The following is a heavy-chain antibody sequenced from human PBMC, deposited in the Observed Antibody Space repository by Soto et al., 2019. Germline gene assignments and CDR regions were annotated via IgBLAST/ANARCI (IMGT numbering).Heavy chain of an antibody. CDR2: INHSGST. CDR3: ARVLYYFDY. V-gene: IGHV4-34*01. Sequence: SETPSLTCAVYGGSFSGYYWSWIRQPPGKGLEWIGEINHSGSTNYNPSLKSRVTISVDTSKNQFSLKLSSVTAADTAVYYCARVLYYFDYWGQGTLVTVSS. J-gene: IGHJ4*02. CDR1: GGSFSGYY.